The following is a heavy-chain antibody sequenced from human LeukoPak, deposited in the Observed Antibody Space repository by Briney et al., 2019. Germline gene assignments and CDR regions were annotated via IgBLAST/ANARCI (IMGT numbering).Heavy chain of an antibody. CDR2: MYYSGST. Sequence: SETLSLTCTVSGGSISSTRYYWGWIRQPPGKGLEWIGSMYYSGSTYYNPSLKSRVTISVDTSKNQFSLKLSSVTAADTAVYYCARAGRYYGSGSYTGYWGQGTLVTVSS. D-gene: IGHD3-10*01. V-gene: IGHV4-39*07. J-gene: IGHJ4*02. CDR3: ARAGRYYGSGSYTGY. CDR1: GGSISSTRYY.